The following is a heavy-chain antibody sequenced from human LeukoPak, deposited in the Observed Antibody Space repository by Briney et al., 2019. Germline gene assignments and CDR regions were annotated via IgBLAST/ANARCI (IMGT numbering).Heavy chain of an antibody. Sequence: GGSLRLSCAASGFTFSSYAMSWVRQAPGKGLEWVSAISGSGGSTYYADSVKGRFTISRDNSKNPLYLQMNSLRAEDTAVYYCAKDRTYYYDSSGYYYQYWGQGTLVTVSS. CDR2: ISGSGGST. CDR3: AKDRTYYYDSSGYYYQY. V-gene: IGHV3-23*01. J-gene: IGHJ4*02. CDR1: GFTFSSYA. D-gene: IGHD3-22*01.